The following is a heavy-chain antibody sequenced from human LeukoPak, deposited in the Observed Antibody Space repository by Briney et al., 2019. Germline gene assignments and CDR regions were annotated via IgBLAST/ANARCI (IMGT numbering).Heavy chain of an antibody. CDR1: GDTFSIYS. CDR2: IIPIFGTA. V-gene: IGHV1-69*06. Sequence: ASVTVSCKASGDTFSIYSISWVRQAPGQGLEWMGGIIPIFGTANYAQTLQGRVTITADKSTSTAYMELSSLRSEDTAVYYCASLKDGYNHLFDYWGQGTLVTVSS. D-gene: IGHD5-24*01. J-gene: IGHJ4*02. CDR3: ASLKDGYNHLFDY.